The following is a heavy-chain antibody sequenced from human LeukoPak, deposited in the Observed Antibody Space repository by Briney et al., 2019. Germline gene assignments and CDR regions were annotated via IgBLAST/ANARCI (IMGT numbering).Heavy chain of an antibody. V-gene: IGHV3-23*01. CDR1: GFTFSSYA. D-gene: IGHD4-23*01. CDR3: AKGDGGNSILGY. J-gene: IGHJ4*02. CDR2: ISGSGGST. Sequence: GGSLRLSCAASGFTFSSYAMNWVRQAPGKGLEWVSAISGSGGSTYYADSVKGRFTISRDNSKNTLYLQMNSLRAEDTAVYYCAKGDGGNSILGYWGQGTLVTVSS.